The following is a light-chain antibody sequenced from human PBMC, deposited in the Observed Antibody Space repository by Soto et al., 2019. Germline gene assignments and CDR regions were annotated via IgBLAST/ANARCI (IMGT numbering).Light chain of an antibody. V-gene: IGKV3-20*01. J-gene: IGKJ2*01. Sequence: EIVLTQSPGTLSLSPGESATLSCRASQSVSSSQVAWYQLKPGQAPRLLIYGASSRATGLPYRFSGVGSGTDFTLTISRLEPEDFAVYYCQQYATSPHTFGQGTKLEIK. CDR1: QSVSSSQ. CDR2: GAS. CDR3: QQYATSPHT.